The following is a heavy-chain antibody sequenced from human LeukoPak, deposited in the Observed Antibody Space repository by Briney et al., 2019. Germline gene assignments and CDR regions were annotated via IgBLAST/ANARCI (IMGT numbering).Heavy chain of an antibody. Sequence: ASVKVSCKASGYTFTSYAMHWVRQAPGQRLEWMGWINAGNGNTKYSQKFQGRVTITRDTSASTAYMELSSLRSEDTAVYYCARRASSYYDSTGIGYWGQGTLVTVSS. D-gene: IGHD3-22*01. CDR1: GYTFTSYA. CDR3: ARRASSYYDSTGIGY. CDR2: INAGNGNT. V-gene: IGHV1-3*01. J-gene: IGHJ4*02.